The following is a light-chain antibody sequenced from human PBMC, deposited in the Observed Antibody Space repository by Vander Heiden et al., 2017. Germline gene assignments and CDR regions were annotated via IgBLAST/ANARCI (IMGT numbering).Light chain of an antibody. J-gene: IGKJ4*01. CDR3: QQYYSTPLT. Sequence: DIVMTQSPDSLAVSLGERATVNCKSSQIVLYNSNKKNYFSWYQQKPGQRPKLLISWASTRESGVPDRFTGSGSGTDFTLTISSLQADDVAVYYCQQYYSTPLTFGGGTKVEI. V-gene: IGKV4-1*01. CDR1: QIVLYNSNKKNY. CDR2: WAS.